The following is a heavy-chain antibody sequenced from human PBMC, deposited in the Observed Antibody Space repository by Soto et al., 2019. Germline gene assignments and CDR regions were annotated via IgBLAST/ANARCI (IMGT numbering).Heavy chain of an antibody. Sequence: PGGSLRLSCAASGFTFSSYSMNWVRQAPGKGLEWVSYISSSSTTKYYADSVKGRFTISRDNANNSLYLQMNSLRAEDTAVYYCARDGCSGSNCLNWFDPWGQGT. CDR3: ARDGCSGSNCLNWFDP. J-gene: IGHJ5*02. CDR1: GFTFSSYS. D-gene: IGHD2-15*01. CDR2: ISSSSTTK. V-gene: IGHV3-48*01.